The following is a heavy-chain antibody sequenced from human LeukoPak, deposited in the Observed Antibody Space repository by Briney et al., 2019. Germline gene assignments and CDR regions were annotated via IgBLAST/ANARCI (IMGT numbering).Heavy chain of an antibody. V-gene: IGHV1-69*01. CDR3: ARGETGTDY. CDR1: GGTFSSYA. Sequence: ASVKVSXKASGGTFSSYAISWMRQAPGQGLEWMGGIIPIFGTANYAQKFQGRVTITADESTSTAYMELSSLRSEDTAVYHCARGETGTDYWGQGTLVTVSS. J-gene: IGHJ4*02. CDR2: IIPIFGTA. D-gene: IGHD1-1*01.